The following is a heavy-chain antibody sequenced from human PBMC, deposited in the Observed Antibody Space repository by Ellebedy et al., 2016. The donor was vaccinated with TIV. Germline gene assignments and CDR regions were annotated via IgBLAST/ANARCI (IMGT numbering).Heavy chain of an antibody. D-gene: IGHD3-9*01. V-gene: IGHV4-34*01. CDR3: ARTLAFYDILTGYVPNWFDP. CDR2: INHSGST. J-gene: IGHJ5*02. Sequence: MPSETLSLTCAVYGGSFSGYYWSWIRQPPGKGLEWIGEINHSGSTHYTPSLKSRVTISVDTSKNQFSLKLSSVTAADTAVYYCARTLAFYDILTGYVPNWFDPWGQGTLVTVSS. CDR1: GGSFSGYY.